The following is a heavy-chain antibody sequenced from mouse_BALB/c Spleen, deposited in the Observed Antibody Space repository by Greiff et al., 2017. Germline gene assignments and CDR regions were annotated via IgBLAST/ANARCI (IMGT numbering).Heavy chain of an antibody. J-gene: IGHJ2*01. CDR2: IRSKSNNYAT. CDR1: GFTFNTYA. CDR3: VGSYGSRYD. D-gene: IGHD1-1*01. V-gene: IGHV10-1*02. Sequence: EVKLVESGGGLVQPKGSLKLSCAASGFTFNTYAMNWVRQAPGKGLEWVARIRSKSNNYATYYADSVKDKFTISRDDSQSMLYLQMNNLKTEDTAMYYCVGSYGSRYDWGQGTTLPVSS.